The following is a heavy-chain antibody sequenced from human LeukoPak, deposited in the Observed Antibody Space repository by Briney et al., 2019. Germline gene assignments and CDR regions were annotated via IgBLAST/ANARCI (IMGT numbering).Heavy chain of an antibody. J-gene: IGHJ3*02. V-gene: IGHV3-7*01. CDR2: IKQDGDAK. CDR1: GFTFSSYW. Sequence: PGGSLRLSCAASGFTFSSYWMSWVRQAPGKGLEWVSDIKQDGDAKDYLDSVKGRFTVSRDNAKNSLFLQMNSLRAEDTAVYYCASGAYYDSSVYSTNVFTDAFDIWGQGTLVTVSS. CDR3: ASGAYYDSSVYSTNVFTDAFDI. D-gene: IGHD3-22*01.